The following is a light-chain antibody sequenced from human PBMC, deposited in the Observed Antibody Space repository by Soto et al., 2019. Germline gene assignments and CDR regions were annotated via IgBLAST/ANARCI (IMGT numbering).Light chain of an antibody. V-gene: IGLV2-23*01. CDR2: EGS. CDR3: CSYAGSSSDV. J-gene: IGLJ1*01. Sequence: QSVLTHPASVSVSPGQSITISCTGTSSDVGRYNIVSWYQKHTGKAPKLMIYEGSKRPSGVSNRFSGSKSGNTASLTISGLQAEDEADYYCCSYAGSSSDVDGNGTKVTV. CDR1: SSDVGRYNI.